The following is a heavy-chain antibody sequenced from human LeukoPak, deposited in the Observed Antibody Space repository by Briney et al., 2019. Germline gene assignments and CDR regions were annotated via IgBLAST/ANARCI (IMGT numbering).Heavy chain of an antibody. V-gene: IGHV3-13*04. Sequence: GGSLRLSCAASGLTFSTYDFHWVRQTTGKGLEWVSGIGKAGDTYYAGSVKGRFTISRENAKNSLYLGMNNLTIGDTAVYYRARGAHSGFDVWGQGTMVTVSS. J-gene: IGHJ3*01. CDR1: GLTFSTYD. CDR3: ARGAHSGFDV. D-gene: IGHD1-26*01. CDR2: IGKAGDT.